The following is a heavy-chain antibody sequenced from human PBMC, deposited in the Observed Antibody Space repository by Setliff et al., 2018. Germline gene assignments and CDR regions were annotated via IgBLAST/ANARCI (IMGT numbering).Heavy chain of an antibody. Sequence: SETLSLTCSVSGGSISSGSYYWSWIRQPAGKGLEWIGHIYTSGSTNYNPSLKSRVTISVDTSRSQFSLKLTSVTTADTAVYYCALSDHYPFYYDYWGLGTLVTVSS. CDR1: GGSISSGSYY. J-gene: IGHJ4*02. CDR3: ALSDHYPFYYDY. D-gene: IGHD3-3*01. CDR2: IYTSGST. V-gene: IGHV4-61*09.